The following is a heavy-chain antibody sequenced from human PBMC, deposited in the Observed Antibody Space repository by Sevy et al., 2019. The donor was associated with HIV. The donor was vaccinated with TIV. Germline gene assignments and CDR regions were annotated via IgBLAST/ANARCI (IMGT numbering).Heavy chain of an antibody. CDR2: IRYDGSTK. Sequence: GGSLRLSCAASGFTFRSYGMHWVRQAPGKGLEWVAFIRYDGSTKYYADSVKGRLTISRDNSKNTLYQQMNSLKGDNTSLYYCAKGLGMVQGALLSDDIWGQGTMVTVSS. J-gene: IGHJ3*02. CDR3: AKGLGMVQGALLSDDI. CDR1: GFTFRSYG. D-gene: IGHD3-10*01. V-gene: IGHV3-30*02.